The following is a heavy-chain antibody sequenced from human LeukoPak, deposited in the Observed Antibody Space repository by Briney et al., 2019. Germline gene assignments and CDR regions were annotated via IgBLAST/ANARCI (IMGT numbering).Heavy chain of an antibody. V-gene: IGHV1-69*06. CDR2: IIPIFGTA. D-gene: IGHD2-15*01. CDR3: ARGGPGYCSGGSCYHY. CDR1: GGTFSSYA. Sequence: ASVTVSCKASGGTFSSYAISWVRQAPGQGLEWMGGIIPIFGTANYAQKFQGRVTITADKSTSTAYMELSSLRSEDTAVYYCARGGPGYCSGGSCYHYWGQGTLVTVSS. J-gene: IGHJ4*02.